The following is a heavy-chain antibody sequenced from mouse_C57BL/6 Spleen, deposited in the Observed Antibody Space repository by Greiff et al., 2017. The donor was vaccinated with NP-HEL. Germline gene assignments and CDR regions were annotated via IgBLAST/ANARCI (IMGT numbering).Heavy chain of an antibody. CDR1: GYSITSGYY. CDR3: ARASTAQATFAY. Sequence: EVHLVESGPGLVKPSQSLSLTCSVTGYSITSGYYWNWIRQFPGNKLEWMGYISYDGSNNYNPSLKNRISITRDTSKNQFFLKLNSVTTEDTATYYCARASTAQATFAYWGQGTLVTVSA. J-gene: IGHJ3*01. D-gene: IGHD3-2*02. V-gene: IGHV3-6*01. CDR2: ISYDGSN.